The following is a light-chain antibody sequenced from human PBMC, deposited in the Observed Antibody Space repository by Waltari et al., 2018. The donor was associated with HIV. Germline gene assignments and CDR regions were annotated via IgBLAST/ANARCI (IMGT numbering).Light chain of an antibody. J-gene: IGKJ3*01. CDR1: QTVYNW. V-gene: IGKV1-5*03. Sequence: DIPLPQSPSTVSASVGDRMTITCRSSQTVYNWLAWYQQRPGKAPKLLIYKASTLESGVPPRFSGSGSGTEFTLTINGLQSDDFATYYCQQYYSYSTFGPGTKVDIK. CDR2: KAS. CDR3: QQYYSYST.